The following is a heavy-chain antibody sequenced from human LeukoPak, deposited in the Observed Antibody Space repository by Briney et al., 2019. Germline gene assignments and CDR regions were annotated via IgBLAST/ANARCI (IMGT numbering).Heavy chain of an antibody. Sequence: GGSLRLSCAASGFTFSSYSMNWVRQAPGKGLEWVSSISSSSSYIYYADSVKGRFTISRNNAKNSLYLQMNSLRAEDTAVYYCARASGSGYYDYWGQGTLVTVSS. CDR2: ISSSSSYI. J-gene: IGHJ4*02. D-gene: IGHD3-3*01. CDR3: ARASGSGYYDY. V-gene: IGHV3-21*01. CDR1: GFTFSSYS.